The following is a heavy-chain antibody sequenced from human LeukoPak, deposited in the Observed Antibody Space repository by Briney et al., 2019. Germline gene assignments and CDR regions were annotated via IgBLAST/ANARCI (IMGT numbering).Heavy chain of an antibody. V-gene: IGHV3-48*01. Sequence: GGSLRLSCAASGFIFSRYSMNWVRQAPGKGLEWVSYISGTSRTIYYAGSVKGRFTISRDNAKNPLYLQMNNLRAEDTRLYYCARDEGYTYFDYWGQGTLVTVSS. J-gene: IGHJ4*02. D-gene: IGHD5-24*01. CDR3: ARDEGYTYFDY. CDR1: GFIFSRYS. CDR2: ISGTSRTI.